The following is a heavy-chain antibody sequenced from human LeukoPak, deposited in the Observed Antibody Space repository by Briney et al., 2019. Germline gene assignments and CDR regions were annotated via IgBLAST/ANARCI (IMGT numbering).Heavy chain of an antibody. CDR2: VYGGGST. Sequence: GGSLRLSCAASGFTVSSNYMGWVRQAPGKGLEWVSVVYGGGSTYYPDSVKGRFTISRDNSKNTPYLQMYSLRAEDTAVYYCAKAQRGSARDAFDIWGQGIMVTVSS. D-gene: IGHD3-16*01. J-gene: IGHJ3*02. CDR1: GFTVSSNY. V-gene: IGHV3-53*01. CDR3: AKAQRGSARDAFDI.